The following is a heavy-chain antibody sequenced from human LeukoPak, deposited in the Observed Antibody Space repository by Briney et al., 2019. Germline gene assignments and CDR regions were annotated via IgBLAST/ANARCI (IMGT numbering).Heavy chain of an antibody. CDR1: GGSISSSNW. CDR2: IYHSGST. D-gene: IGHD6-19*01. V-gene: IGHV4-4*02. CDR3: ARVGSSGLDAFDI. Sequence: SETLSLTCAVSGGSISSSNWWSWVRQPPGKGLEWIGEIYHSGSTNYNPSLKSRVTVSVDKSKNQFSLKLSSVTAADTAVYYCARVGSSGLDAFDIWGQGTMVTVSS. J-gene: IGHJ3*02.